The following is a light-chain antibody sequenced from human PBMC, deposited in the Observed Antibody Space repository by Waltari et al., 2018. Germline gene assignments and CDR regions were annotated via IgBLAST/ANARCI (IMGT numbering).Light chain of an antibody. CDR2: DVT. V-gene: IGLV2-11*01. CDR3: CSYGGSYSFVV. CDR1: SSDVGGYNY. J-gene: IGLJ2*01. Sequence: QSALTQPRSVSGSPGQSVTISCTGTSSDVGGYNYVSWSQQHPGKAPKLIIYDVTKRPTGVPDRFSGSKSGNTAALTISGLQAEHEADYYCCSYGGSYSFVVFGGGTKLTVL.